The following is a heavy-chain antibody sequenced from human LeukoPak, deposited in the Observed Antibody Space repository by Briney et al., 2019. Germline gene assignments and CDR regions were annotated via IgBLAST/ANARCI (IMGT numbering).Heavy chain of an antibody. CDR1: GGSISSYY. CDR2: IYTSGST. J-gene: IGHJ3*02. Sequence: SETLSLTCTVSGGSISSYYWSWIRQPAGKGLEWIGRIYTSGSTNYNPSLKSRVTISVDTSKNQFSLKLSSVTAADTAVYYCARDLYSSRTNDAFVIWGQGTMVTVSS. CDR3: ARDLYSSRTNDAFVI. V-gene: IGHV4-4*07. D-gene: IGHD6-13*01.